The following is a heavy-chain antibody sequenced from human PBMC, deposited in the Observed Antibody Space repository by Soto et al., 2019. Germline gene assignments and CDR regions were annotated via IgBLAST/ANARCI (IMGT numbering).Heavy chain of an antibody. CDR3: AREPLSEISYGMDV. Sequence: GGSLRLSCAASGFTFSSYGMHWVRQAPGKGLEWVAVIWYDGSNKYYADSVKGRFTISRDNSKNTLYLQMNSLRAEDTAVYYCAREPLSEISYGMDVWGQGTTVTVSS. D-gene: IGHD2-15*01. J-gene: IGHJ6*02. V-gene: IGHV3-33*01. CDR1: GFTFSSYG. CDR2: IWYDGSNK.